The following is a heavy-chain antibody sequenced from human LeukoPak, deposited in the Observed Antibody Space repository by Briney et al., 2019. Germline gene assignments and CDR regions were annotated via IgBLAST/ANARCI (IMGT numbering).Heavy chain of an antibody. V-gene: IGHV3-30*02. CDR2: IRYDGSDK. CDR3: AKRADYYDSSRALYDAFDL. Sequence: PGGSLRLSCAASGFTFRTYGMHWVRQAPGKGLEWVTFIRYDGSDKYYADSVKRRFTISSDNSKNTLFLQMNSLRVEDTAVYYCAKRADYYDSSRALYDAFDLWGQGTMVTVSS. CDR1: GFTFRTYG. J-gene: IGHJ3*01. D-gene: IGHD3-16*01.